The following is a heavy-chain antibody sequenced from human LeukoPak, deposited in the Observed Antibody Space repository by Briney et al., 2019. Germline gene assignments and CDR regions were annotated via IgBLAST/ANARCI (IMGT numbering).Heavy chain of an antibody. J-gene: IGHJ4*02. CDR2: IIPIFGTA. V-gene: IGHV1-69*13. D-gene: IGHD3-22*01. CDR3: ARVWSDTAGYYDSSGYYSDY. CDR1: GGTFSSYA. Sequence: SVKVSCKASGGTFSSYAISWVRQAPGQGLEWMGGIIPIFGTANYAQKFQGRVTITADESTSTAYMELSSLRSEDTAVYYCARVWSDTAGYYDSSGYYSDYWGQGTLVTVSS.